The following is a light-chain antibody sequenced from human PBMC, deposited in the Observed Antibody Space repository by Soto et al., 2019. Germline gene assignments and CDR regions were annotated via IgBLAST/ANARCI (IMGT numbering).Light chain of an antibody. CDR3: QQYDGLPPT. CDR1: QDITIY. CDR2: DAS. Sequence: DIQVTQSPSSLSASVGDRVTITCRASQDITIYLNWYQHKPGKAPKLLIYDASNLQTGVPSRFTGGGSGTEFTLTITSLQPEDIASYYCQQYDGLPPTFGGGTKVDIK. V-gene: IGKV1-33*01. J-gene: IGKJ4*01.